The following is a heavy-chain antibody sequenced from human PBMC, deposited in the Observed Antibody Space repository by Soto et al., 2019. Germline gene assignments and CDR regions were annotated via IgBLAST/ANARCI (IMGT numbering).Heavy chain of an antibody. CDR2: LESTESGGAT. J-gene: IGHJ4*02. CDR3: VAESHVTPCYFEN. D-gene: IGHD2-21*02. Sequence: PGGSLRLSCAASGIIVSDTWMNWVRQAPGKGLEWVGRLESTESGGATDFASTVKGRFTISRDDSKNTLSLHMTRLEPEDTALYYCVAESHVTPCYFENWGQGALVTVS. CDR1: GIIVSDTW. V-gene: IGHV3-15*04.